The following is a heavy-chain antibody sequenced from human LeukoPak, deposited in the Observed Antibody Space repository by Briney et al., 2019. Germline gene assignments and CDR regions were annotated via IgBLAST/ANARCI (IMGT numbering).Heavy chain of an antibody. CDR3: ASTYYYDSSGYYYYYYYMDV. J-gene: IGHJ6*03. CDR1: GFTFSSYE. D-gene: IGHD3-22*01. CDR2: ITTSGTTL. V-gene: IGHV3-48*03. Sequence: GGSLRLSCAASGFTFSSYEMNWVRQAPGKGLEWISYITTSGTTLDYADSVKGRFTISRDNAKNSVYLQMNSLRAEDTAVYYCASTYYYDSSGYYYYYYYMDVWGKGTTVTVSS.